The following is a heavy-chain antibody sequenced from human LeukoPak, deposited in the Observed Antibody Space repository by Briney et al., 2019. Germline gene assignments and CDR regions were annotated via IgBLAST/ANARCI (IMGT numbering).Heavy chain of an antibody. CDR1: GFSFSSYA. J-gene: IGHJ3*02. D-gene: IGHD5-18*01. V-gene: IGHV3-21*01. CDR2: ITSISDAT. CDR3: ARAVQLWVHDAFDI. Sequence: PGGSLRISCAASGFSFSSYAMTWVRQAPGKGLEWISSITSISDATYYADSVKGRFTISRDNAKNSLFLQMNTLRAEDTAMYYCARAVQLWVHDAFDIWGQGTMVTVSS.